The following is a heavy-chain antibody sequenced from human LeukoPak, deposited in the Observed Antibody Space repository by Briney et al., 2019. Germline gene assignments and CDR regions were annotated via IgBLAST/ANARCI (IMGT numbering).Heavy chain of an antibody. CDR3: ATAIMITFGGVIVHYAFDI. V-gene: IGHV1-2*02. D-gene: IGHD3-16*02. CDR1: GYTFTGYY. J-gene: IGHJ3*02. CDR2: INPNSGGT. Sequence: ASVKVSCKASGYTFTGYYIHWVRQAPGQGLEWMGWINPNSGGTNYAQKFQGRVTMTEDTSTDTAYMELSSLRSEDTAVYYCATAIMITFGGVIVHYAFDIWGQGTMVTVSS.